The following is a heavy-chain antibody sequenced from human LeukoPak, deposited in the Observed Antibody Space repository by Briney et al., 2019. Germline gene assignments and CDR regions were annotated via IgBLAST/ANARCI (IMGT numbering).Heavy chain of an antibody. CDR3: AILPATDTYYYDKRGYYRPGVP. J-gene: IGHJ5*02. Sequence: PSETLSLTCTVSGGSISSSHYYWGFIRQPPGKGLEWIGSIYYSGSTYYNPSLRSRVIISVDTSQNQFSLKLRSATAADTAVYYCAILPATDTYYYDKRGYYRPGVPWGQGTLVTVSS. CDR1: GGSISSSHYY. CDR2: IYYSGST. V-gene: IGHV4-39*07. D-gene: IGHD3-22*01.